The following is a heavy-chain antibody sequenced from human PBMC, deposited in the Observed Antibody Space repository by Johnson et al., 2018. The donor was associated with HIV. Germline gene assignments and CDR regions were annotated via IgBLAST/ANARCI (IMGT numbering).Heavy chain of an antibody. CDR1: GFTFSSYG. CDR2: IWYDGSNK. V-gene: IGHV3-33*06. D-gene: IGHD1-26*01. Sequence: QVQLVESGGGVVRPGRSLRLSCTASGFTFSSYGIHWVRQAPGKGLEWVALIWYDGSNKYYADSVKGRFTISRDNSKNTLYLQMNSLRAEDTAVYYCAKGWGRGTFSTDDSFDIWGQGTMVTVSS. CDR3: AKGWGRGTFSTDDSFDI. J-gene: IGHJ3*02.